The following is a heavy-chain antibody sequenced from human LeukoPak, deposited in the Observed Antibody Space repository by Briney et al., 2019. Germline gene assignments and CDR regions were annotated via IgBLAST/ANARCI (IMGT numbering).Heavy chain of an antibody. Sequence: PGGSLRLSCAASGFTFSGYEMNWVRQAPGKGLEWVSYITDSGSTIYYADSVKGRFTISRDNAKNSLYLQINSLRVEDTAVYYCARERAGEDAFDIWGQGTMVTVSS. CDR2: ITDSGSTI. V-gene: IGHV3-48*03. CDR3: ARERAGEDAFDI. D-gene: IGHD7-27*01. CDR1: GFTFSGYE. J-gene: IGHJ3*02.